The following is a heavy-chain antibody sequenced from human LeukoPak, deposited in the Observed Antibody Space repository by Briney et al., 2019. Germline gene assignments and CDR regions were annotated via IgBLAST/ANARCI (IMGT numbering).Heavy chain of an antibody. CDR2: IYYSGST. Sequence: GSLRLSCAASGFTLSDQYIDWVRQPPGKGLEWIGSIYYSGSTYYNPSLKSRVTISVDTSKNQFSLKLSSVTAADTAVYYCARQARHSSGFDPWGQGTLVTVSP. V-gene: IGHV4-39*01. J-gene: IGHJ5*02. D-gene: IGHD6-19*01. CDR1: GFTLSDQY. CDR3: ARQARHSSGFDP.